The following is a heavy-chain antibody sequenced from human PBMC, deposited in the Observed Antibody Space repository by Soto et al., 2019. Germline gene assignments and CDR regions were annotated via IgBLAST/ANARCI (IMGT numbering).Heavy chain of an antibody. CDR1: GYTFSSYA. CDR2: INAGNGNT. CDR3: ARDGAVAGDSNFDY. D-gene: IGHD6-19*01. V-gene: IGHV1-3*01. Sequence: ASVKVSCKASGYTFSSYAMHWVRQAPGQRLEWMGWINAGNGNTKYSQRFQGRVTITRDTSASTAYMELSSLRSEDTAVYYCARDGAVAGDSNFDYWGQGTLVTVSS. J-gene: IGHJ4*02.